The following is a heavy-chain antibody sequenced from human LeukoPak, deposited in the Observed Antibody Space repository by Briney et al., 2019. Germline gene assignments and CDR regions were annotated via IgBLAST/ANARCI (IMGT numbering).Heavy chain of an antibody. V-gene: IGHV4-38-2*02. CDR1: GYSISSGYY. J-gene: IGHJ4*02. D-gene: IGHD2-2*01. CDR2: IYHSGST. CDR3: AKRYCSSTTCYDDRGAFDY. Sequence: SETLSLTCTVSGYSISSGYYWGWIRQPPGKGLEWIGSIYHSGSTYYNPSLKSRVTISVDTSKNQFSLKLSSVTAADTAVYYCAKRYCSSTTCYDDRGAFDYWGQGTLVTVSS.